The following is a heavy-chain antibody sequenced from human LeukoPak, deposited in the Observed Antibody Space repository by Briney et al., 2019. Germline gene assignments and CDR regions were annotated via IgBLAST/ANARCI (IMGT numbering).Heavy chain of an antibody. J-gene: IGHJ5*02. D-gene: IGHD6-6*01. CDR1: GGSISSSNNY. CDR2: IHSSGSTT. Sequence: SETLSLTXTVSGGSISSSNNYWGWVRQPPGKGLEWIGTIHSSGSTTYYNPSLKSRLTISVDTSKNQFSLKLSSVTAADTAVYYCARQAARPGDNWFDPWGQGTLVTVSS. CDR3: ARQAARPGDNWFDP. V-gene: IGHV4-39*01.